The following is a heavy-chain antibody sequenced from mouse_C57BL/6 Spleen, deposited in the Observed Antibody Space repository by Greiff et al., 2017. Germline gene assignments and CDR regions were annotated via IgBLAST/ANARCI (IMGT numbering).Heavy chain of an antibody. Sequence: VKLVESGGGLARPGNSLKLSCVTSGFTFSNYRMHWLRQPPGKRLEWIAVITVKSDNYGANSAESVKGRVTISRDDSKGSVYLEMNRLREEDTATYFCSRSLGYAMDYWGQGPSVTVST. CDR1: GFTFSNYR. J-gene: IGHJ4*01. CDR3: SRSLGYAMDY. V-gene: IGHV13-2*01. D-gene: IGHD3-1*01. CDR2: ITVKSDNYGA.